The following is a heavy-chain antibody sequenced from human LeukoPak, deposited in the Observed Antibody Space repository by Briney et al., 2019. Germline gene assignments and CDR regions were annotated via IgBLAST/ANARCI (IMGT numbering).Heavy chain of an antibody. CDR1: GGTFSSYA. J-gene: IGHJ4*02. D-gene: IGHD5-18*01. CDR2: IIPIFGTA. V-gene: IGHV1-69*13. Sequence: ASVKVSCKASGGTFSSYAISWVRQAPGQGLEWMGGIIPIFGTANYAQKFQGRVTITADESTSTAYMELSSLRSEDTAVHYCARVGGYSYGYDYWGQGTLVTVSS. CDR3: ARVGGYSYGYDY.